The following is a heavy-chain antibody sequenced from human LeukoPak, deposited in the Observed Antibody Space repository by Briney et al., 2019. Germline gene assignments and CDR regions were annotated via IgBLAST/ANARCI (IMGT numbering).Heavy chain of an antibody. V-gene: IGHV4-30-2*01. CDR2: IYHSGST. CDR3: ASGYPSVVVAATGYFQH. D-gene: IGHD2-15*01. CDR1: GGSISSGGYY. J-gene: IGHJ1*01. Sequence: SETLSLTCTVSGGSISSGGYYWSWIRQPPGKGLEWIGYIYHSGSTYYNPSLKSRVTISVDRSKNQFSLKLSSVTAADTAVYYCASGYPSVVVAATGYFQHWGQGTLVTVSS.